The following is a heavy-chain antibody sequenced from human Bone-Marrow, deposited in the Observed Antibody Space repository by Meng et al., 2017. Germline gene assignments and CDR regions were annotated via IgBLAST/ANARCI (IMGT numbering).Heavy chain of an antibody. V-gene: IGHV3-48*03. CDR1: GFTFSSYE. J-gene: IGHJ4*02. CDR2: ISSSGSTI. Sequence: GESLKISCAASGFTFSSYEMNWVRQAPGKGLEWVSYISSSGSTIYYADSVEGRFTISRDNAKNSLYLQMNSLRAEDTAVYYCARGYYDSSGYYYLPNTDYWGQGTLVTVSS. CDR3: ARGYYDSSGYYYLPNTDY. D-gene: IGHD3-22*01.